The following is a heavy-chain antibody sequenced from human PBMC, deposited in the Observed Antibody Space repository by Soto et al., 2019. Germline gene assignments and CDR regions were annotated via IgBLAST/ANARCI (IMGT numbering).Heavy chain of an antibody. CDR2: INSDGRST. CDR1: GFTLSSYW. D-gene: IGHD5-12*01. J-gene: IGHJ4*02. Sequence: EVQLVESGGGLVQAGGSLRLSCAASGFTLSSYWMHWVRRAPGKGLVWVSRINSDGRSTTYADSVKGRFTISRDNAKKTRYRQMSSLRAEDTAVYYCAGGGGYSCDPPLYWGQGSLVTVSS. CDR3: AGGGGYSCDPPLY. V-gene: IGHV3-74*01.